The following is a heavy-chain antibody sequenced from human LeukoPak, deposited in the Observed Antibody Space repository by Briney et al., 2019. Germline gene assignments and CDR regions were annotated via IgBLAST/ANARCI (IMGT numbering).Heavy chain of an antibody. J-gene: IGHJ4*02. Sequence: PSETLSLTCTVAGGSISSYYWSWIRQPPGKGLEWIGYIYYSGSTNYNPSLKGRVTISVDTSKNQFSLKLSSVTAADTAVYYCARGTRFDYWGQGTLVTVSS. V-gene: IGHV4-59*01. CDR1: GGSISSYY. CDR2: IYYSGST. D-gene: IGHD3-10*01. CDR3: ARGTRFDY.